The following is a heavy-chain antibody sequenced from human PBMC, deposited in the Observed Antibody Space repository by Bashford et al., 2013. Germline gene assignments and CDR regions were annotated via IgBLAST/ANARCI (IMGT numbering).Heavy chain of an antibody. CDR3: ARVSQRITIFGVVIRVRGFAFDI. D-gene: IGHD3-3*01. CDR2: ISSSGSTI. V-gene: IGHV3-11*01. J-gene: IGHJ3*02. Sequence: RQAPGKGLEWVSYISSSGSTIYYADSVKGRFTISRDNAKNSLYLQMNSLRAEDTAVYYCARVSQRITIFGVVIRVRGFAFDIWGQGTMVTVSS.